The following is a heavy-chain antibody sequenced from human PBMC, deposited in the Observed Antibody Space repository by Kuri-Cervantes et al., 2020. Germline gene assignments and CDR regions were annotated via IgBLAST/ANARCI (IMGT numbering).Heavy chain of an antibody. CDR3: ARGKLSVAAAGTYWFDP. Sequence: ASVKVSCKASGGTFSSYAISWVRQAPGQGLEWMAWINGGNGNTKYSQKFQDRVTITRDTSASTAYMELSSLRSEDTAVYYCARGKLSVAAAGTYWFDPWGQGTLVTVSS. J-gene: IGHJ5*02. CDR2: INGGNGNT. CDR1: GGTFSSYA. D-gene: IGHD6-13*01. V-gene: IGHV1-3*01.